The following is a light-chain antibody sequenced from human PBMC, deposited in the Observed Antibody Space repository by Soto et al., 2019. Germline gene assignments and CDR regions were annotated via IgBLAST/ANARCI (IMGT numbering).Light chain of an antibody. Sequence: QSALTQPASVSGSPRQSITISCTGTSNDVGGYNYVSWYQHHPGKAPKLLIYDVSNRPSGISNRFSGSKSDNTASLTISGLQPEDEADYYCSSYTTSNTRQIVFGTGTKVTVL. CDR1: SNDVGGYNY. V-gene: IGLV2-14*03. CDR3: SSYTTSNTRQIV. CDR2: DVS. J-gene: IGLJ1*01.